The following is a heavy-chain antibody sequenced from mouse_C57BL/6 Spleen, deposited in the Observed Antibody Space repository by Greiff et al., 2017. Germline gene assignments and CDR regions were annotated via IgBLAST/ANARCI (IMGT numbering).Heavy chain of an antibody. CDR3: AREEGSNYGFDY. Sequence: QVQLQQPGAELVRPGTSVKVSCKASGYAFTNYLIEWVKQRPGQGLEWIGVINPGRGGTNYNEKFKGKATLTADKSSSTAYMQLSSLTSEDSAVYFCAREEGSNYGFDYWGQGTTLTVSS. J-gene: IGHJ2*01. D-gene: IGHD2-5*01. CDR2: INPGRGGT. CDR1: GYAFTNYL. V-gene: IGHV1-54*01.